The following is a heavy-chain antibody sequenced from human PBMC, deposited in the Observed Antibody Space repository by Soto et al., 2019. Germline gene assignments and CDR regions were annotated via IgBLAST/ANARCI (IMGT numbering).Heavy chain of an antibody. J-gene: IGHJ5*02. CDR1: GFTFSSYS. D-gene: IGHD2-15*01. CDR2: ISSSSSYI. Sequence: GGSLRLSCAASGFTFSSYSMNWVRQAPGKGLGWVSSISSSSSYIYYADSVKGRFTISRDNAKNSLYLQMNSLRAEDTAVYYCALDIVVVVAAPRRNWFDPWGQGTLVTVSS. V-gene: IGHV3-21*01. CDR3: ALDIVVVVAAPRRNWFDP.